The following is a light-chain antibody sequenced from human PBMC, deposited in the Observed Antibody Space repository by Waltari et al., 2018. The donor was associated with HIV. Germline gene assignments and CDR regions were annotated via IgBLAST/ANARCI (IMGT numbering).Light chain of an antibody. V-gene: IGLV3-25*03. Sequence: SSELIQPPSQSVSPGQTARIPCSGDVLPDQYVYWYQQRPGQAPPLVIYKDHERPSGIPERFSGSSSGTKATLTITGVQPEDEADYYCQSGDKGRTHSVVFGGGTKLTVL. CDR3: QSGDKGRTHSVV. CDR1: VLPDQY. J-gene: IGLJ2*01. CDR2: KDH.